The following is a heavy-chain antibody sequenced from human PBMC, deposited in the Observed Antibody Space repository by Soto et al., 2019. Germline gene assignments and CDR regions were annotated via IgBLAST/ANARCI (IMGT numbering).Heavy chain of an antibody. CDR3: ARDGYGSGGSCYYVPVFDY. V-gene: IGHV3-33*01. J-gene: IGHJ4*02. CDR2: IWYDGSNK. Sequence: QVQLVESGGGVVQPGRSLRLSCAASGLTFSRYGRHWVRQAPGKGLEWVAVIWYDGSNKYYAASVTGRFTIARENNKKTLYLQMNSVIAADTAVYYCARDGYGSGGSCYYVPVFDYWGQGTLVTVSS. CDR1: GLTFSRYG. D-gene: IGHD2-15*01.